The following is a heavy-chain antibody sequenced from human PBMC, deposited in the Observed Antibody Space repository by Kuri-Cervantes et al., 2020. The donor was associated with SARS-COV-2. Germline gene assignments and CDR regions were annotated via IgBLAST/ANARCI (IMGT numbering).Heavy chain of an antibody. J-gene: IGHJ4*02. V-gene: IGHV3-49*04. D-gene: IGHD3-3*01. CDR2: IRSKAYGGTT. CDR3: TRHDFWSAYYFDY. Sequence: GGSLRLSCIASGFTFGDYAMSWVRQAPGKGLEWVGFIRSKAYGGTTEYAASVKGRFTISRDDSKSIAYLQMNSLKTEDTAVYYCTRHDFWSAYYFDYWGQGTLVTVSS. CDR1: GFTFGDYA.